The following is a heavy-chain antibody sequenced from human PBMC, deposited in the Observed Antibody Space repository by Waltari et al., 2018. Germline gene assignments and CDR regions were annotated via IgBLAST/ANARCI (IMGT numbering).Heavy chain of an antibody. V-gene: IGHV5-51*01. J-gene: IGHJ3*02. CDR1: GYSFTSYW. Sequence: EVQLVQSGAEVKKPGESLKISCKGSGYSFTSYWIGWVRQMPGKGLEWMGIIYPGDSDTRYSPSFQGQVTISAHKSISTAYLQWSSPKASDTAMYYCARQSSPRLTPNDAFDIWGQGTMVTVSS. CDR3: ARQSSPRLTPNDAFDI. CDR2: IYPGDSDT.